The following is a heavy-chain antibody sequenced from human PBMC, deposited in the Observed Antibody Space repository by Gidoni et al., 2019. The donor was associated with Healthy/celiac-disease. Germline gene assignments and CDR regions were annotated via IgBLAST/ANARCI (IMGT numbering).Heavy chain of an antibody. J-gene: IGHJ3*02. D-gene: IGHD5-18*01. Sequence: EVQLVESGGGLVQPGGSLRLSCASSGFTFSSYSMNWVRQAPGKGLEWVSYISSSSSTIYYADSVKGRFTISRDNAKNSLYLQMNSLRDEDTAVYYCARDPDTAMANTYAFDIWGQGTMVTVSS. V-gene: IGHV3-48*02. CDR2: ISSSSSTI. CDR3: ARDPDTAMANTYAFDI. CDR1: GFTFSSYS.